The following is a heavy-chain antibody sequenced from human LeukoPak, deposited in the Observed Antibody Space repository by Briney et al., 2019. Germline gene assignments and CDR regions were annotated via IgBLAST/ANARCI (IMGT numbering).Heavy chain of an antibody. J-gene: IGHJ4*02. D-gene: IGHD3-22*01. Sequence: SETLSLTCTVSGDSFIGSYWSWLRQAPGKGLEWIGYIYYPVDTNYNPSLQSRVTMSVDISKKQFSLRLTSVTAADPAVYYCARRQSYDSSGYNPTYYFDYWGQGILVTVSS. CDR1: GDSFIGSY. CDR2: IYYPVDT. V-gene: IGHV4-59*01. CDR3: ARRQSYDSSGYNPTYYFDY.